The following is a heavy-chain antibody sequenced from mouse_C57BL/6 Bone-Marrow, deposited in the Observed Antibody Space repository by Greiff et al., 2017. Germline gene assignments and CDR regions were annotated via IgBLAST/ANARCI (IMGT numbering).Heavy chain of an antibody. Sequence: EVMLVESGGGLVQPGGSMKLSCVASGFTFSNYWMNWVRQSPEKGLEWVAQIRLKSDNYATHYAVSVKGRFTISRDESKRSVYLQMNNLRAEDTGIYYCTGPDSKYFDYWGQGTLVTVSA. CDR2: IRLKSDNYAT. D-gene: IGHD2-5*01. CDR1: GFTFSNYW. J-gene: IGHJ2*01. CDR3: TGPDSKYFDY. V-gene: IGHV6-3*01.